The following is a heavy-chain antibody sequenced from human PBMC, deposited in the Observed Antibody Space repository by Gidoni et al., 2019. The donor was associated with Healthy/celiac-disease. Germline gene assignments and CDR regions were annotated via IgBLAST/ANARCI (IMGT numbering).Heavy chain of an antibody. Sequence: QVQLVASGGGVVQPGRSLRLSCAASGFTFSSYAMHWVRQAPGKGLEWVAVISDDGSNKYYADSVNGRFTSSRDNSKNSLYLQMNSLIAEDTAVYYCAAEQEYYDLWSGYYKNYYYGMDVWGQGTTVTVSS. CDR3: AAEQEYYDLWSGYYKNYYYGMDV. D-gene: IGHD3-3*01. CDR2: ISDDGSNK. J-gene: IGHJ6*02. CDR1: GFTFSSYA. V-gene: IGHV3-30*01.